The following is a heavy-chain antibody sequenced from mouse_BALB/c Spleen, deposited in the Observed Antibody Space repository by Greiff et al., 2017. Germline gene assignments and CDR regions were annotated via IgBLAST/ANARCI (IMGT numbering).Heavy chain of an antibody. D-gene: IGHD1-1*01. CDR3: ARKEGLTGWLAY. CDR2: ISSGSSTI. V-gene: IGHV5-17*02. CDR1: GFTFSSFG. J-gene: IGHJ3*01. Sequence: EVKVVESGGGLVQPGGSRKLSCAASGFTFSSFGMHWVRQAPEKGLEWVAYISSGSSTIYYADTVKGRFTISRDNPKNTLFLQMTSLRSEDTAMYYCARKEGLTGWLAYWGQGTLVTVSA.